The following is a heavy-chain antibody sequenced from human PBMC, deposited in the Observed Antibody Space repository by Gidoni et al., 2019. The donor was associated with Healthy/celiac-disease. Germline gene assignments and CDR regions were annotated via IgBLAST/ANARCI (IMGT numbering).Heavy chain of an antibody. Sequence: QVQLQQWGAGLLKPSETLSLTCAVYGGSFSGYYWSWIRQPPGKGLEWIGELNHSGSTTYNPSLKSRVTISVDTSKNQFSLKLSSVTAADTAVYYCAREGGIYYGSGSYHKHNWFDPWGQGTLVTVSS. CDR2: LNHSGST. D-gene: IGHD3-10*01. V-gene: IGHV4-34*01. J-gene: IGHJ5*02. CDR3: AREGGIYYGSGSYHKHNWFDP. CDR1: GGSFSGYY.